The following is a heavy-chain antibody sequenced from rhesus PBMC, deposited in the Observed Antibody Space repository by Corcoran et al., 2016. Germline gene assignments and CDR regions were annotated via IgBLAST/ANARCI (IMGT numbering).Heavy chain of an antibody. J-gene: IGHJ4*01. CDR3: ARSDPATFDY. CDR1: GFSLTTSGMG. D-gene: IGHD6-19*01. CDR2: IYWDDDK. V-gene: IGHV2-152*01. Sequence: QVTLKESGPALVKPTQTLTLTCTFSGFSLTTSGMGVGWIRQPPGKAREWLALIYWDDDKHYSTSLKSRLTISKDTSKNQVVLTMTNMDPMDTATYSGARSDPATFDYWGQGVLVTVSS.